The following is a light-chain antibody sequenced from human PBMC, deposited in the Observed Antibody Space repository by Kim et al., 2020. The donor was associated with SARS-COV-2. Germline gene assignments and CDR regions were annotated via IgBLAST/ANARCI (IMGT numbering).Light chain of an antibody. CDR2: GAS. Sequence: EVVMTQSPATLSVSPGERVTLSCRASQTISFNLAWYQQKPGQAPSLLIYGASTRATGIPGRLSGSGSGTEFTLTITSLQSEDFAVYYCQRKDKLPVRIGQGTRLEIK. V-gene: IGKV3D-15*01. J-gene: IGKJ5*01. CDR1: QTISFN. CDR3: QRKDKLPVR.